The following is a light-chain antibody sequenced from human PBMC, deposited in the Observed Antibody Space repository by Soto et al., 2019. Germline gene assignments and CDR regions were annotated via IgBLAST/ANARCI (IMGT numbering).Light chain of an antibody. V-gene: IGKV2-30*01. CDR1: QSLVYSDGNTY. Sequence: EVVMTQSRLSLPVTLGQPASISCRSSQSLVYSDGNTYLNWFQQRPGQSPRRLIYKVSNRDSGVPDRFSGRGSGTDFTLQISRLEAEDVGVYYCMQGTHWPPTFGQGTKVDLK. CDR2: KVS. J-gene: IGKJ1*01. CDR3: MQGTHWPPT.